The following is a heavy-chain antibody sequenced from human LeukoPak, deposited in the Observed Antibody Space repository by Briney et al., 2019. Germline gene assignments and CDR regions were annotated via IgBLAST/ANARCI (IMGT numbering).Heavy chain of an antibody. J-gene: IGHJ4*02. Sequence: SETLSLTCTVSGSSISGFYWSWIRQSPNKGLERLGYVYYGGDTNYNPSLSGRVSISLDASQDQFSLTLDSVTAADTARYFCARENDFGDSFDYWGQGTLVTVSS. D-gene: IGHD4/OR15-4a*01. CDR3: ARENDFGDSFDY. V-gene: IGHV4-59*12. CDR2: VYYGGDT. CDR1: GSSISGFY.